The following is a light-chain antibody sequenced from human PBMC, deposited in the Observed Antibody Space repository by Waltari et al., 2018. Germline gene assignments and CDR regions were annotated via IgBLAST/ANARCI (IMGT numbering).Light chain of an antibody. CDR1: RGHSTNV. CDR3: QTGGHGTWV. J-gene: IGLJ3*02. V-gene: IGLV4-69*01. Sequence: QLLLTQSPSASASLGASVKLTCALSRGHSTNVITWLQKRPEKGPRYLMKVNSDGSHNKGDEIPDRFSGSSSGAERYLTISSLQSEDEADYYCQTGGHGTWVLGGGTKLTVL. CDR2: VNSDGSH.